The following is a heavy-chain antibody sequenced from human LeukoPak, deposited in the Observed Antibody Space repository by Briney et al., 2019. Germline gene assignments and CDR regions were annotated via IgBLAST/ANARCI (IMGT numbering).Heavy chain of an antibody. V-gene: IGHV4-61*01. J-gene: IGHJ4*02. CDR2: IYYSGST. Sequence: SETLSLTCTVSGGSIRGGSYYWSWIRQPPGKGLEWIGYIYYSGSTKYNLSLKSRVTISVDTSKNQLSLKLSSVTAADTAVYYCARGEYGLFDYWGQGTLVTVSS. CDR1: GGSIRGGSYY. CDR3: ARGEYGLFDY. D-gene: IGHD2/OR15-2a*01.